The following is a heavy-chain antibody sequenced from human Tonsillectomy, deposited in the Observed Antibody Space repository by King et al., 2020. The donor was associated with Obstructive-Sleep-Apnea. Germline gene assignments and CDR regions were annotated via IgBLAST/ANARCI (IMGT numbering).Heavy chain of an antibody. V-gene: IGHV4-39*07. J-gene: IGHJ3*02. Sequence: QLQESGPGLVKPSETLSLTCTVSGDPITSTDYYWGWIRQPPGKGLEWIGVIYYSGSTYYNPPLKSRVTISVDTSKDQFSLRLSSVTAADTAVFYCARVIRTPNYYGSGYAFDIWGHGTMVIVSS. D-gene: IGHD3-10*01. CDR2: IYYSGST. CDR1: GDPITSTDYY. CDR3: ARVIRTPNYYGSGYAFDI.